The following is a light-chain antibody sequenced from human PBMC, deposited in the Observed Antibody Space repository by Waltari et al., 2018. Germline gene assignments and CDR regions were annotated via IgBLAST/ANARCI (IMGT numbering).Light chain of an antibody. Sequence: QLVVTQSPSASASLGASINLTCTLSSGHSSYAVAWHQQHSQKGPRFLMKINFDGTHDKGDGVPARFSGSNSGAERYLTISSLQSEDEADYYCQTWGTAAHVVFGGGTKLTVL. V-gene: IGLV4-69*01. CDR3: QTWGTAAHVV. CDR2: INFDGTH. J-gene: IGLJ2*01. CDR1: SGHSSYA.